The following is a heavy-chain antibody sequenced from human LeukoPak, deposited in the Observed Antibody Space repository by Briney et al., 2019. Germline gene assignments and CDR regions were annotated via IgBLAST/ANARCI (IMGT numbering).Heavy chain of an antibody. CDR1: GFTFTSYS. J-gene: IGHJ4*02. CDR2: IRYDGSNK. Sequence: PGGSLRLSCAASGFTFTSYSMNWVRQAPGKGLEWVAFIRYDGSNKYYADSVKGRFTISRDNSKNTLYLQMNSLRAEDTAVYYCAKDPGAAAGPFDYWGQGTLVTVSS. CDR3: AKDPGAAAGPFDY. V-gene: IGHV3-30*02. D-gene: IGHD6-13*01.